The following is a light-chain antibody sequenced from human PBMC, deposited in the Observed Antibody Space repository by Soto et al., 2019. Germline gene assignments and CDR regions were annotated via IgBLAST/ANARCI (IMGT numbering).Light chain of an antibody. Sequence: EIVMTQSPATLSVSPGERATLSCRASQSVGSYLAWYQQIPGQAPRLLIYDASNRATGIPARFSGSGSGTDFTLTISSLEPADFAVYYCQHRSNWPPTFGGGTKVDIK. CDR1: QSVGSY. CDR3: QHRSNWPPT. CDR2: DAS. J-gene: IGKJ4*01. V-gene: IGKV3-11*01.